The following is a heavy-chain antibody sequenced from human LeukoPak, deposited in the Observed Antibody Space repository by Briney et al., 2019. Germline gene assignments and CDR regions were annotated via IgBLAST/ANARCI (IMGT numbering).Heavy chain of an antibody. CDR3: ARGTQYSGSYCDY. CDR2: ISSSSSYI. D-gene: IGHD1-26*01. Sequence: PGGSLRLSCAASGFTFSSYSMNWVRQAPGKGLEWVSSISSSSSYIYYADSVKGRFTISRDNAKNSLYLQMNSLRAEDTAVYYCARGTQYSGSYCDYWGQGTLVTVSS. V-gene: IGHV3-21*01. J-gene: IGHJ4*02. CDR1: GFTFSSYS.